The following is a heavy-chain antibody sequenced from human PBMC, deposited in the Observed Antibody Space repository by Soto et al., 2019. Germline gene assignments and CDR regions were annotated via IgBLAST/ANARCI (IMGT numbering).Heavy chain of an antibody. D-gene: IGHD5-12*01. CDR3: ARDRDGYNHGYSQS. V-gene: IGHV1-69*13. J-gene: IGHJ3*01. CDR1: GGTFSSYA. CDR2: IIPIFGTA. Sequence: GASVKVSCKASGGTFSSYAISWVRQAPGQGLEWMGGIIPIFGTANYAQKFQGRVTITADESTSTAYMELSSLRSEDTAVYYCARDRDGYNHGYSQSWGQGKMVTV.